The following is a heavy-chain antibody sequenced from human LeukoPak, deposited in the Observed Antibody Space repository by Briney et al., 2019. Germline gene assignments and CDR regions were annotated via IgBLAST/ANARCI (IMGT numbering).Heavy chain of an antibody. CDR2: ISSDGSVT. V-gene: IGHV3-23*01. Sequence: GGSLRLSCAASGFDFDSYAMNWVRLAPGKGLEWVSTISSDGSVTYFADSVRGRFTISRDNSKDTLYLHMNRLRAEDTAIYFCAKDKRGGSDYVYFDYWGQGTLVTVSS. J-gene: IGHJ4*02. D-gene: IGHD1-26*01. CDR1: GFDFDSYA. CDR3: AKDKRGGSDYVYFDY.